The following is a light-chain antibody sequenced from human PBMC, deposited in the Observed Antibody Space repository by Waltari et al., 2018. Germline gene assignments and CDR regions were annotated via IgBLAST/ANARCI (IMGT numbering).Light chain of an antibody. CDR3: CSYAGTNSLV. J-gene: IGLJ2*01. Sequence: QSALTQPASVSGSPGQSIIISCTGTNSYVGGYNYVSWYQQRPGEVPKLLIYDVAKMPSVVSDRFSGAKSGNTASLTISGLLPEDEADYYCCSYAGTNSLVFGGGTRLTVL. CDR1: NSYVGGYNY. CDR2: DVA. V-gene: IGLV2-23*02.